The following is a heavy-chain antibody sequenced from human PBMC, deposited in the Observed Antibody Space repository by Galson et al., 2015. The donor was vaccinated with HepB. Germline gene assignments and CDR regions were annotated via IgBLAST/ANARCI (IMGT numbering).Heavy chain of an antibody. CDR3: ARHPSRAAAAN. Sequence: QSGAEVKKPGESLRISCKGSGYSFTSYCITWVRQMPGRGLEWMGTIDPSDSYTNSSPSFQGHVTISADKSISTAYLQWSSLKASDSGMYYCARHPSRAAAANWGQGTLVTVSS. CDR2: IDPSDSYT. D-gene: IGHD6-25*01. CDR1: GYSFTSYC. V-gene: IGHV5-10-1*01. J-gene: IGHJ4*02.